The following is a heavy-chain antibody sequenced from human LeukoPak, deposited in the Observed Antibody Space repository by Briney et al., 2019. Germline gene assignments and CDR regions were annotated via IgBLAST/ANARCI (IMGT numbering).Heavy chain of an antibody. D-gene: IGHD4-17*01. CDR3: TREEYYGDYDYFDY. CDR2: IRSKAYGGTT. Sequence: GGSLRLSCTASGFTFGDYAMSWVRQAPGKGLGWVGFIRSKAYGGTTEYAASVKGRFTISRDDSKSIAYLQMNSLKTEDTAVYYCTREEYYGDYDYFDYWGQGTLVTVSS. CDR1: GFTFGDYA. J-gene: IGHJ4*02. V-gene: IGHV3-49*04.